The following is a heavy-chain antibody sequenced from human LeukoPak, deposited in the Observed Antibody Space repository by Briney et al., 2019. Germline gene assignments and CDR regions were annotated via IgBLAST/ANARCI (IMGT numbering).Heavy chain of an antibody. D-gene: IGHD2-21*02. CDR3: ARVHPYCGGDCYPNWFDP. J-gene: IGHJ5*02. CDR2: IYYSGST. Sequence: SQTLSLTCTVSGGSISSGDYYWSWIRQPPGKGLEWIGYIYYSGSTYYNPSLKSRVTISVDTPKNQFSLKLSSVTAADTAVHYCARVHPYCGGDCYPNWFDPWGQGTLVTVSS. CDR1: GGSISSGDYY. V-gene: IGHV4-30-4*01.